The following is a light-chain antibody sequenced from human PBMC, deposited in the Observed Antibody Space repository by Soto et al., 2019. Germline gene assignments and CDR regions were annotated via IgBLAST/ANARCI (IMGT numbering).Light chain of an antibody. CDR3: QQYNSYSAA. CDR2: KAS. V-gene: IGKV1-5*03. Sequence: EIRVSKSPFNLSSSLSHIVTLTCRASQTISSWLAWYQQKPGKAPKLLIYKASTLKGGVPSRFSGSGSGTEFTLTISSLQPDDFATYYCQQYNSYSAAFGQGTKVDTK. CDR1: QTISSW. J-gene: IGKJ1*01.